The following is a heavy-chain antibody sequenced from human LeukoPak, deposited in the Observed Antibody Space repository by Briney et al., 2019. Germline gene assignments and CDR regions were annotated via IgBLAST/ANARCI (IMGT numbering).Heavy chain of an antibody. D-gene: IGHD2-15*01. J-gene: IGHJ3*02. V-gene: IGHV4-30-4*01. CDR2: IYYSGST. CDR1: GGSISSGDYY. CDR3: ARVVVAARGYAFDI. Sequence: PSQTLSLTCTVSGGSISSGDYYWSWIRQPPGKGLEWIGYIYYSGSTYYNPSLKSRVTISVDTSKNQFSLKLSSVTAADTAVYYCARVVVAARGYAFDIWGQGTMVTVSS.